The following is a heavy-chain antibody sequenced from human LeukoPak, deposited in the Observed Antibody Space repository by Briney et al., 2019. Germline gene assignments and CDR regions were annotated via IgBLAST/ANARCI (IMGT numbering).Heavy chain of an antibody. D-gene: IGHD2-2*01. CDR3: ARGGPSHIVVVPAAPRPFDY. V-gene: IGHV4-34*01. J-gene: IGHJ4*02. Sequence: PETLSLTCAVYGGSFSGYYWSWIRQPPGKGLEWIGEINHSGSTNYNPSLKSRVTISVDTSKNQFSLKLSSVTAADTAVYYCARGGPSHIVVVPAAPRPFDYWGQGTLVTVSS. CDR1: GGSFSGYY. CDR2: INHSGST.